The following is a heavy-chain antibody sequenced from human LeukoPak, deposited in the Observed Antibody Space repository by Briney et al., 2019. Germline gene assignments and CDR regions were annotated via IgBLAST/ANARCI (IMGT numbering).Heavy chain of an antibody. V-gene: IGHV3-74*01. CDR1: GFTFSSYW. J-gene: IGHJ4*02. CDR2: INSDGSST. Sequence: GGSLRLSCAASGFTFSSYWMHWVRQAPGKGLVWVSRINSDGSSTSYADSVKGRFTISRDNAKNTLYLQMNSPRAEDTAVYYCARTEGGYSGPRFDYWGQGTLVTVSS. CDR3: ARTEGGYSGPRFDY. D-gene: IGHD5-12*01.